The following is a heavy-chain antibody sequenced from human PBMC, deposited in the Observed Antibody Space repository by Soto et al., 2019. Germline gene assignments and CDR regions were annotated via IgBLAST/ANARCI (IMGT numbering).Heavy chain of an antibody. CDR1: GGSIRSRTYY. CDR2: MYSSGGT. CDR3: ARHFLYHEAWTSYAMDV. D-gene: IGHD3-3*01. V-gene: IGHV4-39*01. J-gene: IGHJ6*02. Sequence: QLQLQESGPGLVQPSETLSLTCSVSGGSIRSRTYYWGWIRQPPGRGLEWIGSMYSSGGTYYYPSLKSRVTISGDTSKNQFSLKLTSVTAADTAVYYCARHFLYHEAWTSYAMDVWGQGTTVTVSS.